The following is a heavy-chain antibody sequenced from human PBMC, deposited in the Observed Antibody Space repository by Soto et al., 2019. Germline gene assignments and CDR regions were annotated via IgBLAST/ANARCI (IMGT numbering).Heavy chain of an antibody. D-gene: IGHD3-10*01. V-gene: IGHV1-18*01. Sequence: ASVKVSCKASGYTFTSYGISWVRQAPGQGLEWMGWISAYNGNTNYAQKLQGRVTMTTDTSTSTAYMELRSLRSDDTAVYYCARGIHYGSVQNWFDPWGQGTLVTVSS. CDR2: ISAYNGNT. J-gene: IGHJ5*02. CDR1: GYTFTSYG. CDR3: ARGIHYGSVQNWFDP.